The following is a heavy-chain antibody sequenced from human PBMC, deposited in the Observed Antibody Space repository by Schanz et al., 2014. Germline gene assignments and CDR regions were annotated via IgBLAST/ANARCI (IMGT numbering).Heavy chain of an antibody. J-gene: IGHJ6*02. CDR1: GFTFSNFA. CDR3: ARDRQQLVGRIGYYYGMDV. D-gene: IGHD6-13*01. CDR2: ISYDGSHK. V-gene: IGHV3-30*04. Sequence: QVQLVESGGGVVQPGRSLRLSCAASGFTFSNFAIHWVRQAPGKGLEWVAVISYDGSHKDYADSVKGRFTISRDNSKNTLYLQMNSLRAEDTAVYYCARDRQQLVGRIGYYYGMDVWGQGTTDTVSS.